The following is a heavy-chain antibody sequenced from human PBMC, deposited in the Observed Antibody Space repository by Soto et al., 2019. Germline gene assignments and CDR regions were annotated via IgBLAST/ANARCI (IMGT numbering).Heavy chain of an antibody. CDR1: GYTFTNYG. Sequence: ASVKVSCKASGYTFTNYGISWVRQAPGQGLEWMGWINPFYGTTKYAQKFQGRVTITTDKSTSTAYMELSSLRSEDTAVYYCARARYCISTSCYGIYYYGMDVWGQGTTVTVSS. CDR2: INPFYGTT. J-gene: IGHJ6*02. D-gene: IGHD2-2*01. CDR3: ARARYCISTSCYGIYYYGMDV. V-gene: IGHV1-18*01.